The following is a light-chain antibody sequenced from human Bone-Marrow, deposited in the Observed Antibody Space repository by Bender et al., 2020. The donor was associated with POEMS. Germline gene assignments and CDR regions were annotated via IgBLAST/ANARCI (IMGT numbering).Light chain of an antibody. CDR3: SSYSSSRTVI. J-gene: IGLJ2*01. V-gene: IGLV2-14*01. CDR1: FSEFGDYNS. Sequence: QSALTQPPSASGSPGESVTISCTGTFSEFGDYNSVSWLQKHPGKAPKLMIYEINKRSSGVSNRFSGSKSGNTASLTISGLQAEDEADYYCSSYSSSRTVIFGGGTKLTVL. CDR2: EIN.